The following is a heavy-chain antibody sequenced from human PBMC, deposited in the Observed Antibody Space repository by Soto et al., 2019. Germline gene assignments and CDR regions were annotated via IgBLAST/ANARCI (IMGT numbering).Heavy chain of an antibody. Sequence: PSETLSLTCTVSGGSISSSSYYWGWIRRPPGKGLEWIGSIYYSGSTYYNPSLKSRVTISVDTSKNQFSLKLSSVTAADTAVYYRARLDSSGWYYFDYWGQGTLVTVSS. CDR3: ARLDSSGWYYFDY. CDR1: GGSISSSSYY. J-gene: IGHJ4*02. CDR2: IYYSGST. D-gene: IGHD6-19*01. V-gene: IGHV4-39*01.